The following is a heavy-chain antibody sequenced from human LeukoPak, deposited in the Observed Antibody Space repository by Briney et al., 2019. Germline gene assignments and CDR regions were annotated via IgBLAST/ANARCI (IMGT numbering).Heavy chain of an antibody. V-gene: IGHV4-30-4*01. CDR2: INHSGST. CDR3: ASYGSGSYYGY. CDR1: GGSISCGDYY. D-gene: IGHD3-10*01. J-gene: IGHJ4*02. Sequence: SQTLSLTCTVSGGSISCGDYYWSWIRQPPGKGLEWIGEINHSGSTNYNPSLKSRVTISVDTSKNQFSLKLSSVTAADTAVYYRASYGSGSYYGYWGQGTLVTVSS.